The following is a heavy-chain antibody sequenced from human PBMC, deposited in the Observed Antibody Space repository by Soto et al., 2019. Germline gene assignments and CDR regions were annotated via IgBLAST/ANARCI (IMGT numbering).Heavy chain of an antibody. J-gene: IGHJ6*02. CDR3: ARGNLKGRYYYYGMDV. V-gene: IGHV1-8*01. Sequence: QVQLVQSGAEVKKPGASVKVSCKASGYTFTSYDINWVRQATGQGLEWMGGMNPNSGNTGYAQKLQGRVTMTRNTSISTAYMELSSLRSEDTAVYYCARGNLKGRYYYYGMDVWGQGTTVTVSS. D-gene: IGHD3-3*01. CDR2: MNPNSGNT. CDR1: GYTFTSYD.